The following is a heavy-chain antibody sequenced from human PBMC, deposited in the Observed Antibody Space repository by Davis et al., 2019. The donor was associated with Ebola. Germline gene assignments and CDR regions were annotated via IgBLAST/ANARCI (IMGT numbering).Heavy chain of an antibody. CDR3: VRRVTMIVVAYDAFDI. D-gene: IGHD3-22*01. Sequence: GESLKISCAASGFTFSSYSMNWVRQAPGKGLEWVSYISSSDSTIYYADSVKGRFTISRDNAKNSLYLQMNSLRDEDTAVYYCVRRVTMIVVAYDAFDIWGQGTMVTVSS. CDR2: ISSSDSTI. J-gene: IGHJ3*02. CDR1: GFTFSSYS. V-gene: IGHV3-48*02.